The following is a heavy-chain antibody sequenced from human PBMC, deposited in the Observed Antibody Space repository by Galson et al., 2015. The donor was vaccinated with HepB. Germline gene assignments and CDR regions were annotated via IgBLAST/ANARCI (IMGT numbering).Heavy chain of an antibody. CDR2: ITDSGSTT. J-gene: IGHJ4*02. CDR1: GFAFRTYG. Sequence: SLRLSCAASGFAFRTYGMDWVRQAPGKRLEWVSAITDSGSTTDYADSVKGRFTISRDNAKNTVYLQMNSLRAEDTAVYYCAKVSERSGWDFDYWGQGTLVTVSS. D-gene: IGHD6-19*01. CDR3: AKVSERSGWDFDY. V-gene: IGHV3-23*01.